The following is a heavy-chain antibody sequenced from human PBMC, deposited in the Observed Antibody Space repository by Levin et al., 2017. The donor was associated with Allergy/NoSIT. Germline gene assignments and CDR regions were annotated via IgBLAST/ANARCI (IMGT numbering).Heavy chain of an antibody. CDR1: GFTFSNYW. CDR3: GGYTDAWTMSY. V-gene: IGHV3-7*01. J-gene: IGHJ1*01. Sequence: GGSLRLSCTASGFTFSNYWMTWLRQAPGNRLEWVANIKQDGREKNYVDSVKGRFTISRDNAKNLLFLQMNSLRVEDTAVYYCGGYTDAWTMSYWGQGNLVTVSS. D-gene: IGHD5-18*01. CDR2: IKQDGREK.